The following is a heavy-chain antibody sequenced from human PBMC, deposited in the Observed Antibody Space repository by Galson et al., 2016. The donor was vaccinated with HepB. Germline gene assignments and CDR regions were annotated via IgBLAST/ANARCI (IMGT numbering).Heavy chain of an antibody. Sequence: SETLSLTCDVSGASISMGYWWNWVRQSPGKGLEWIGEIHHSGSTNYNPSLKSRVTISVDKNKNQFSLRLSFVTAADTAVYFCARSGDYCLDYWGQGTLVTVSS. CDR1: GASISMGYW. V-gene: IGHV4-4*02. D-gene: IGHD3-22*01. CDR2: IHHSGST. J-gene: IGHJ4*02. CDR3: ARSGDYCLDY.